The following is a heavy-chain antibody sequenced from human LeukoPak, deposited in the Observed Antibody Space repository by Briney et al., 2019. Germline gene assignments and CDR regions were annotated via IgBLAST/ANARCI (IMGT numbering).Heavy chain of an antibody. V-gene: IGHV1-18*01. J-gene: IGHJ5*02. CDR1: GYTFTSYG. D-gene: IGHD3-9*01. CDR3: ARCPRYFDSLRPENWFDP. CDR2: ISAYNGNT. Sequence: ASVRVSCKASGYTFTSYGISWVRQAPGQGLEWMGWISAYNGNTNYAQKLQGRVTMTTDTSTSTAYMELRSLRSDDTAVYYCARCPRYFDSLRPENWFDPWGQGTLVTVSS.